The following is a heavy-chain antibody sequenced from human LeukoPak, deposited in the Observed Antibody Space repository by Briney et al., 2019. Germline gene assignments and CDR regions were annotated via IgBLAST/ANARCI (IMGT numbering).Heavy chain of an antibody. CDR3: ARAPGYCSSTSCYRTYWFDP. CDR2: INPNSGGT. D-gene: IGHD2-2*02. CDR1: GYTFTGYY. V-gene: IGHV1-2*02. Sequence: ASVKVSCEASGYTFTGYYMHWVRQAPGQGLEWMGWINPNSGGTNYAQKFQGRVTMTRDTSISTAYMELSRLRSDDTAVYYCARAPGYCSSTSCYRTYWFDPWGQGTLVTVSS. J-gene: IGHJ5*02.